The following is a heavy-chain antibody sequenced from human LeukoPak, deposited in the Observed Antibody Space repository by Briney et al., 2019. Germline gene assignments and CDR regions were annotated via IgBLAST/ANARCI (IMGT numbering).Heavy chain of an antibody. CDR1: GGSISSYY. CDR3: ASNSGSYYLPAFDI. V-gene: IGHV4-59*01. D-gene: IGHD1-26*01. CDR2: IYYSGRN. Sequence: SETLSLTCTVSGGSISSYYWRWLRQAPGKGLEGRGYIYYSGRNNDKTSLKRGVTISVETTKKQFSLKLSSVTAADPAVYYCASNSGSYYLPAFDIWGQGTMVTVSS. J-gene: IGHJ3*02.